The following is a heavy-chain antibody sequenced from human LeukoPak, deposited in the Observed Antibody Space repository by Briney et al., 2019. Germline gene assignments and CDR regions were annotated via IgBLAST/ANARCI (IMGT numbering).Heavy chain of an antibody. V-gene: IGHV3-15*01. CDR1: GFTFSNAW. D-gene: IGHD6-13*01. CDR3: TTDSSSWQGYYYYYGMDV. J-gene: IGHJ6*02. Sequence: GGPLRLSCAASGFTFSNAWMSWVRQAPGKGLEWVGRTKSKTDGGTTDYAAPVKGRFTISRDDSKNTLYLQMNSLKTEDTAVYYCTTDSSSWQGYYYYYGMDVWGQGTTVTVSS. CDR2: TKSKTDGGTT.